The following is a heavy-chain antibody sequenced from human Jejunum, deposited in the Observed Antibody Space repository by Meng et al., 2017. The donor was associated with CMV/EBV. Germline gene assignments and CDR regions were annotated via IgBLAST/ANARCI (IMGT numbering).Heavy chain of an antibody. Sequence: SGFIFSNYKMSWVRQAPGKGPEWVSHIWSGGAIYADSVKGRFTTTRDNAKNSLYMEMNRLRAEDTAVYYCARDGEDQLVHWFDYWGQGTRVTVSS. CDR3: ARDGEDQLVHWFDY. J-gene: IGHJ4*02. CDR1: GFIFSNYK. D-gene: IGHD1/OR15-1a*01. V-gene: IGHV3-48*03. CDR2: IWSGGAI.